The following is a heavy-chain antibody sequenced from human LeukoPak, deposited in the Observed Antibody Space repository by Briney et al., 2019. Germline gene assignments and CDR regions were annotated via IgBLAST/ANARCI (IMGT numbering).Heavy chain of an antibody. CDR3: ARGGAVGTTTVAFDI. J-gene: IGHJ3*02. D-gene: IGHD1-26*01. V-gene: IGHV3-74*01. CDR2: INNDGSST. CDR1: GFTFSSYW. Sequence: PGGSLRLSCAAPGFTFSSYWMHWVRQAPGKGLVWVSRINNDGSSTTYADSVKGRFTISRDNAKNTLYLQMNSLRAEDTAVYYCARGGAVGTTTVAFDIWGQGTMVTVSS.